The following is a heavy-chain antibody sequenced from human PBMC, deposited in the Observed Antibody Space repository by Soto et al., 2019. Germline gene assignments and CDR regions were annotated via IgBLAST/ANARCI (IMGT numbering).Heavy chain of an antibody. CDR1: GFTFSSYA. CDR3: AKQRQWLGTSYWYFDL. J-gene: IGHJ2*01. V-gene: IGHV3-23*01. D-gene: IGHD6-19*01. CDR2: ISGSGGST. Sequence: EVQLLESGGGLVQPGGSLRLSCAASGFTFSSYAMSWVRQAPGKELEWVSAISGSGGSTYYADSVKGRFTISRDNSKNTLYLQMNSLRAEDTAVYYCAKQRQWLGTSYWYFDLCGRGTLVTVSS.